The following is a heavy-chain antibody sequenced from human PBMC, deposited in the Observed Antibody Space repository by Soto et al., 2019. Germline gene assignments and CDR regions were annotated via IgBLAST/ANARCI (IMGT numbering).Heavy chain of an antibody. D-gene: IGHD3-22*01. CDR1: GGSFSGYY. Sequence: SETLSLTCAVYGGSFSGYYWTWIRQPPGKGLEWIGEINHSGTTTYNPSLKSRVTISVDTARDQFSLRLSSGTAADTAVYVCARGGFHRGNYYIFDYWGQGALVTVS. CDR2: INHSGTT. V-gene: IGHV4-34*01. CDR3: ARGGFHRGNYYIFDY. J-gene: IGHJ4*02.